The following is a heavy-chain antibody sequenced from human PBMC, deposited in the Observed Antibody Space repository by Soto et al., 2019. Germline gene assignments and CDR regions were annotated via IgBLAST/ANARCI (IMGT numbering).Heavy chain of an antibody. CDR2: INPNSGGT. CDR3: ARETWHAAAAGRYYYYGMDV. D-gene: IGHD6-13*01. V-gene: IGHV1-2*04. CDR1: GYTFTGYY. J-gene: IGHJ6*02. Sequence: GASVKVSFKASGYTFTGYYMHWVRQAPGQGLEWMGWINPNSGGTNYAQKFQGWVTMTRDTSISTAYMELSRLRSDDTAVYYCARETWHAAAAGRYYYYGMDVWGQGTTVTVSS.